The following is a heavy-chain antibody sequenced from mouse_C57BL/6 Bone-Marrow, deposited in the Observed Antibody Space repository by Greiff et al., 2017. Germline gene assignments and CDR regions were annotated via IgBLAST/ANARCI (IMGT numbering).Heavy chain of an antibody. Sequence: QVQLQQPGAELVKPGASVKLSCKASGYTFTSYWMQWVKQRPGQGLEWIGEIDPFDSYTNYNQKFKGKATLTVDTSSSTAYMQLSSLTSEDSAVYDVSACGSSDNWGQGTTLTVSS. CDR1: GYTFTSYW. J-gene: IGHJ2*01. CDR2: IDPFDSYT. D-gene: IGHD1-1*01. CDR3: SACGSSDN. V-gene: IGHV1-50*01.